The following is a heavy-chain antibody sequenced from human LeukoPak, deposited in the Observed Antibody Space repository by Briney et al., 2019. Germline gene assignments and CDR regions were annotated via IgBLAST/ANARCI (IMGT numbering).Heavy chain of an antibody. J-gene: IGHJ4*02. D-gene: IGHD5-18*01. V-gene: IGHV3-23*01. Sequence: PGGSLRLSCAASGFTFSSYSMDWVRQAPGKGLEWVSAISGNGGSTYYADSVKGRFTISRDISKNTLYLQMNSLRAEDTAVYYCAKAGLGYSYGSSLYYFDYWGQGTLVTVSS. CDR1: GFTFSSYS. CDR2: ISGNGGST. CDR3: AKAGLGYSYGSSLYYFDY.